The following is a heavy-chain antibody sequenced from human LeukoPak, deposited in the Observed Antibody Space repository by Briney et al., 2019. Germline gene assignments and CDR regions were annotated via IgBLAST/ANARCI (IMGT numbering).Heavy chain of an antibody. CDR2: INHSGST. CDR1: GGSFSGYY. V-gene: IGHV4-34*01. Sequence: PSETLSLTCAVYGGSFSGYYWSWIRQPPGKGLEWIGEINHSGSTNYNPSLKSRVTISVDTSKNQFSLELSSVTAADTAVYYCARGYGDYGYWGQGTLVTVSS. CDR3: ARGYGDYGY. J-gene: IGHJ4*02. D-gene: IGHD4-17*01.